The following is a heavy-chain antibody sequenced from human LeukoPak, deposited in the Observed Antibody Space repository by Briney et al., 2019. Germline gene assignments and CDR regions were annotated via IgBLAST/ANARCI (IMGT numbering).Heavy chain of an antibody. CDR1: GFTVSSNY. CDR2: IYSGGST. D-gene: IGHD5-18*01. V-gene: IGHV3-66*01. J-gene: IGHJ6*02. CDR3: ARENTAMAYGMDV. Sequence: PGGSLRLSCAASGFTVSSNYMSWVRQAPGKGLEWVSVIYSGGSTNYADSVKGRFTISRDNSKNTLYVQMNSLRAEDTAVYYCARENTAMAYGMDVWGQGTTVTVSS.